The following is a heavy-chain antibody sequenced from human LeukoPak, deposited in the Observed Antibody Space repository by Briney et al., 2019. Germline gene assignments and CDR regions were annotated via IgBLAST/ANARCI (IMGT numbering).Heavy chain of an antibody. J-gene: IGHJ3*02. D-gene: IGHD2-2*01. Sequence: SETLSLTCTVSGGSISSYYWSWIRQPAGKGLEWIGRIYTSGSTNYNPSLKSRVTMSVDTSKNQFSLKLSSVTAADTAVYYCARDLTVVVPAAIDNHAFDIWGQGTMVTVSS. CDR3: ARDLTVVVPAAIDNHAFDI. CDR2: IYTSGST. CDR1: GGSISSYY. V-gene: IGHV4-4*07.